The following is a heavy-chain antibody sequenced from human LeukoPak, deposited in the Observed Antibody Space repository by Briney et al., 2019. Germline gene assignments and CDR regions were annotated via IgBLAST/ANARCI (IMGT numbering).Heavy chain of an antibody. V-gene: IGHV3-23*01. CDR2: ISGSGGST. J-gene: IGHJ6*03. Sequence: PGGSLRLSCAASGFTFSSYAMSWVRQAPGKGLEWVSAISGSGGSTYYADSVKGRFTISRDNSKNTLYLQMNSLRAEDTAVYYCAKIPDRYCSSTSCRTNYYYYYYMDVWGKGTTVTVSS. D-gene: IGHD2-2*01. CDR1: GFTFSSYA. CDR3: AKIPDRYCSSTSCRTNYYYYYYMDV.